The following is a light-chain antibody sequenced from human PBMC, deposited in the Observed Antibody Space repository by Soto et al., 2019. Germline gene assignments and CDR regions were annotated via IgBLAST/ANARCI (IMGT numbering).Light chain of an antibody. CDR3: CSYAGSGTHYV. Sequence: QSALTQPRSVSGSPGQSVTISCTGTSSDVGGYNYVSWYQQYPGKAPKVMIYAVTKRPSGVPDRISGSKSGNTASLTISGRQAEDEADYYCCSYAGSGTHYVFGTGTKLTVL. V-gene: IGLV2-11*01. CDR2: AVT. CDR1: SSDVGGYNY. J-gene: IGLJ1*01.